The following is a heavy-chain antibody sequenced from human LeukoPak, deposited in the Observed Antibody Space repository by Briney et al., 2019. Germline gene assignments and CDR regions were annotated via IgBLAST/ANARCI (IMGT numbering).Heavy chain of an antibody. CDR1: GGSFSGYY. D-gene: IGHD6-13*01. CDR2: INHSGST. CDR3: ARDRLYSSSWYKNNWFDP. V-gene: IGHV4-34*01. Sequence: NPSETLSLTCAVYGGSFSGYYWSWIRQPPGKGLEWIGEINHSGSTNYNPSLKSRVTISVDTSKNQFSLKLGSVTAADTAVYYCARDRLYSSSWYKNNWFDPWGQGTLVTVSS. J-gene: IGHJ5*02.